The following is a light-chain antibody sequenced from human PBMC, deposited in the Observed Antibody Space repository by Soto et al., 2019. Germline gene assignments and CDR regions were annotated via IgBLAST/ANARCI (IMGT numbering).Light chain of an antibody. CDR1: SNDIGAYNY. V-gene: IGLV2-14*01. CDR3: NSFASSNSLI. CDR2: EVS. J-gene: IGLJ2*01. Sequence: QYALTQPASVSGSLGQSINISSTGTSNDIGAYNYVSWYQQHPGKAPKLIIYEVSYRPSGVSNRFSASKSANTASLTISGLQAEDEADYYCNSFASSNSLIFGGGTKLTVL.